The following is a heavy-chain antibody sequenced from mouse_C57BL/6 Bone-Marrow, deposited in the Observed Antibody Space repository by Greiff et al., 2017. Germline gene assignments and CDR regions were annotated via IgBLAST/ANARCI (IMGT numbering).Heavy chain of an antibody. D-gene: IGHD1-1*01. J-gene: IGHJ4*01. CDR2: IHPNSGST. CDR3: AREDYGSSNYYAMDY. CDR1: GYTFTSYW. Sequence: QVQLQQPGAELVKPGASVKLSCKASGYTFTSYWMHWVKQRPGQGLEWIGMIHPNSGSTNYTEKFKSKATLTVDKSSSTAYMQLSSLTSEDSAVYYGAREDYGSSNYYAMDYWGQGTSVTVSS. V-gene: IGHV1-64*01.